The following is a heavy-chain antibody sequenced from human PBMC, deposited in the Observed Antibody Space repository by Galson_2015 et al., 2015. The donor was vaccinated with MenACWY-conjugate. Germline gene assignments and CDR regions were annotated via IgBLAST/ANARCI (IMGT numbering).Heavy chain of an antibody. Sequence: SVKVSCKASGGTFSRHAISWVRQAPGQGLEWMGRLTPHSGGTDYAQKFQGRATMSRDMSINTAYMELSSLRFDDTAIYYCARGYAGGHMDVWGEGTTFTVSS. CDR1: GGTFSRHA. D-gene: IGHD2-2*01. CDR3: ARGYAGGHMDV. V-gene: IGHV1-2*06. J-gene: IGHJ6*03. CDR2: LTPHSGGT.